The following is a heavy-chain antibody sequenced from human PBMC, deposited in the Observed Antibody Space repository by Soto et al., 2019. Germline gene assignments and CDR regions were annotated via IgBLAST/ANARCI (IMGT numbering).Heavy chain of an antibody. V-gene: IGHV3-33*01. D-gene: IGHD4-17*01. J-gene: IGHJ3*02. CDR3: ARDLSGDYGALDT. Sequence: GGSLRLSCAPSGFTFSSYGMHWARQAPGKGLEWVAVIWYDGSNEVYADSVKGRFTISRDNSKNTLYLQMNSLRAEDTAVYYCARDLSGDYGALDTWGQGTMVTVSS. CDR2: IWYDGSNE. CDR1: GFTFSSYG.